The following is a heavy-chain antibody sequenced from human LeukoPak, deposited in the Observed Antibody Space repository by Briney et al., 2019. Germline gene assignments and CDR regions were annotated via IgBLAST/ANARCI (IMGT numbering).Heavy chain of an antibody. CDR3: AKDTGDYADRYFDL. CDR2: INRDGSER. J-gene: IGHJ2*01. V-gene: IGHV3-7*03. D-gene: IGHD4-17*01. CDR1: RFTFSNYW. Sequence: PGGSLRLSCAASRFTFSNYWMTWVRQAPGKGLEWVANINRDGSERYYVDSVKGRFTISRDNAKNSLYLQMNSLRAEDTALYYCAKDTGDYADRYFDLWGRGTLVTVSS.